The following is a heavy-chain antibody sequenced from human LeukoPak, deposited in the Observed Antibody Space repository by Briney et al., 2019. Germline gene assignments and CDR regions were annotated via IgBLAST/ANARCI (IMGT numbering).Heavy chain of an antibody. J-gene: IGHJ4*02. CDR3: ARGVGVHYYDSSGYSMGY. D-gene: IGHD3-22*01. CDR2: IIPIFGTA. Sequence: SVKVSCKASRGTFSSFAISWVRQAPGQGLEWMGRIIPIFGTANYAQKFQGRVTITTDESTSTAYMELSSLRSEDTAVYYCARGVGVHYYDSSGYSMGYWGQGTLVTVSS. CDR1: RGTFSSFA. V-gene: IGHV1-69*05.